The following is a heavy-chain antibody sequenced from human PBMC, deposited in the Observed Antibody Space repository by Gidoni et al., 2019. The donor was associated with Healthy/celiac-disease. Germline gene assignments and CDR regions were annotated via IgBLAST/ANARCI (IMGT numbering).Heavy chain of an antibody. D-gene: IGHD4-17*01. V-gene: IGHV1-69-2*01. CDR2: VEPEDGET. CDR3: ATTVMPAHRAAFDI. CDR1: GSTFTDYY. Sequence: EVQLVQSGAEVKQPGATVKISCKVSGSTFTDYYMHWVQQAPGKGLEWMGLVEPEDGETRDAEKCQGRVTIPADTSTDTAYMELSSLRSEDTAVYYCATTVMPAHRAAFDIWGQGTMVTVSS. J-gene: IGHJ3*02.